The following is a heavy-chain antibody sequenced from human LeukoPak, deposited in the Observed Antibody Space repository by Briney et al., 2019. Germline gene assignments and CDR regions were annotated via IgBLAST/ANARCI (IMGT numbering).Heavy chain of an antibody. CDR1: GFTFDDYG. Sequence: GGSLRLSCAASGFTFDDYGMSWVRQAPGKGLEWVSSISSDSNYIYYTGSVKGRFTISRDNAKNSLYLQMNSLRAEDTAVYYCTRDLSRVADYWGQGTLVTVSS. CDR3: TRDLSRVADY. CDR2: ISSDSNYI. J-gene: IGHJ4*02. V-gene: IGHV3-21*01. D-gene: IGHD2-21*01.